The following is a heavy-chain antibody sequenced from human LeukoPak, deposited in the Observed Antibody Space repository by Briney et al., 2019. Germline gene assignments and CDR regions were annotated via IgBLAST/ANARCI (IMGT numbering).Heavy chain of an antibody. V-gene: IGHV1-24*01. CDR1: GYTLTELS. J-gene: IGHJ4*02. CDR3: ARVGGVNRRLPFDD. Sequence: ASVKVSCKVSGYTLTELSMHWVRQAPGKGLEWMGGFDPEDGETIYAQKFQGRVTMTEDTSTDTAYMELSSLRSEDTAVYYCARVGGVNRRLPFDDWGQGTLVTVSS. D-gene: IGHD4-11*01. CDR2: FDPEDGET.